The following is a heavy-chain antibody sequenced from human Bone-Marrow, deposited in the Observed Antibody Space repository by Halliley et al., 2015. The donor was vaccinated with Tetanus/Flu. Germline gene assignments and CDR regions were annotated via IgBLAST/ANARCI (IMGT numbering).Heavy chain of an antibody. CDR1: GFTFSKYA. CDR2: ISGPGGTT. D-gene: IGHD1-26*01. J-gene: IGHJ4*02. CDR3: ATDFGGSWAY. V-gene: IGHV3-23*01. Sequence: SLRLSCAASGFTFSKYAMSWVRQAPGKGLEWVSEISGPGGTTYYAGSVKGRFTISRDNSKSTLSLEMNSLRAEDTAVYYCATDFGGSWAYWGQGTLVTVSS.